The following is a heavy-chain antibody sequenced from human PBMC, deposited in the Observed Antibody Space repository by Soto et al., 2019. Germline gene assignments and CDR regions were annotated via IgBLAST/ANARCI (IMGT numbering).Heavy chain of an antibody. CDR3: ARVGGRYTIYYGMDV. CDR1: GFTFSYYA. J-gene: IGHJ6*02. Sequence: PGGSLRLSCAASGFTFSYYAMDWVRQAPGKGLEWVAVISYDGSNKYYADSVKGRFTISRDNSKNTLYLQMNSLRAEDTAVYYCARVGGRYTIYYGMDVWGQGTTVTVSS. V-gene: IGHV3-30-3*01. CDR2: ISYDGSNK. D-gene: IGHD3-10*01.